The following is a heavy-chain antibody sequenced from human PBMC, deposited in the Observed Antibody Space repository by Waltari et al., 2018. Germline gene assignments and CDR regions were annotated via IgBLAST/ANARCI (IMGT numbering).Heavy chain of an antibody. CDR3: AREDRQVGLLGALDI. V-gene: IGHV3-21*01. CDR1: GSASGGHQ. CDR2: ISSASTFI. J-gene: IGHJ3*02. Sequence: EVQLAESGGGLAKPGWSLRLSCPTSGSASGGHQMSWVRQAPGKGLEWVSSISSASTFISYADSLKGRFRISRDNAKNTVSLLMNSLRAEDTAVYYGAREDRQVGLLGALDIWGQGTFVTVSS. D-gene: IGHD1-7*01.